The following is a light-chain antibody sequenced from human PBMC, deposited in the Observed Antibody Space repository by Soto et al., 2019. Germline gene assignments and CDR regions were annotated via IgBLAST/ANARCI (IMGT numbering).Light chain of an antibody. CDR3: SSYTSSYYV. J-gene: IGLJ1*01. CDR2: EVS. V-gene: IGLV2-14*01. CDR1: SSDIGDYDY. Sequence: QSALTQPPSASGSPGQSVTISCTGTSSDIGDYDYVSWYQQHPGKAPKLMIYEVSNRPSGVSNRFSGSKSGNTASLTISGLQAEDEADYYCSSYTSSYYVFGTGTKLTVL.